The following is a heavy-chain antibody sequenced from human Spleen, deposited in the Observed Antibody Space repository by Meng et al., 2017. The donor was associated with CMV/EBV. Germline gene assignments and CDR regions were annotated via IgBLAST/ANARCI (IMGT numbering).Heavy chain of an antibody. D-gene: IGHD3-22*01. J-gene: IGHJ4*02. CDR3: ARDRYSSGVVVVINY. CDR1: GFTFSNYA. Sequence: GGSLRLSCAASGFTFSNYAMSWVRQAPGKGLEWVSAISGSGGSTYYADSVKGRFTISRDNSKNTLYLQMNSLRAEDTAVYYCARDRYSSGVVVVINYWGQGTLVTVSS. V-gene: IGHV3-23*01. CDR2: ISGSGGST.